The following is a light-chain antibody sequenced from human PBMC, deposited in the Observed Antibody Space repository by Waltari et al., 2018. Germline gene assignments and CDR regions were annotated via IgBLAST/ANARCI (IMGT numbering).Light chain of an antibody. V-gene: IGKV4-1*01. CDR3: QQYYTTPIT. CDR2: WAA. Sequence: DIVMTQSPDSLAVSLDERATINCKSSQSVLYSSNNKNYLAWYQQKPGQPPKLLIYWAATLESGVPDRFSGSGSGTDFTLTISSLQAEDVAVYYCQQYYTTPITFGQGTRLEIK. CDR1: QSVLYSSNNKNY. J-gene: IGKJ5*01.